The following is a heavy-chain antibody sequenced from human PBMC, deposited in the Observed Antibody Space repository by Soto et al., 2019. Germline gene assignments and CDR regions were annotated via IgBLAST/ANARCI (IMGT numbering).Heavy chain of an antibody. CDR3: AKDEVYGGGYSSADYYYYGMDV. D-gene: IGHD6-25*01. CDR2: ISYDGSNK. CDR1: GFTFSSYG. J-gene: IGHJ6*02. V-gene: IGHV3-30*18. Sequence: PGGSLRLSCAASGFTFSSYGMHWVRQAPGKGLEWVAVISYDGSNKYYADSVKGRFTISRDNSKNTLYLQMNSLRAEDTAVYYCAKDEVYGGGYSSADYYYYGMDVWGQGTTVTVSS.